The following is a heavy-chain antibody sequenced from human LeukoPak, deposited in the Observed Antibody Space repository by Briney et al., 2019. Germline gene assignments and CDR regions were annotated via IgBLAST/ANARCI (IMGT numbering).Heavy chain of an antibody. J-gene: IGHJ4*02. D-gene: IGHD6-19*01. CDR3: ARRANRAVAGTRGYFDY. CDR1: GYTFTNYG. Sequence: GASVKVSCKASGYTFTNYGISWVRQAPGQGLECMGWISAYNGNTNYAQRFQGRVTMATDTSTSTAYMELRSLRSDDTAVYYCARRANRAVAGTRGYFDYWGQGTLVTVSS. CDR2: ISAYNGNT. V-gene: IGHV1-18*01.